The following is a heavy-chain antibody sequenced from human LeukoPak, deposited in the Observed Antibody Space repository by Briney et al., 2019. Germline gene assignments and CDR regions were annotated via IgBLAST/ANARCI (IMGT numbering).Heavy chain of an antibody. CDR2: IYPGDSDT. CDR3: ARLGMIAAAGSYYFDY. CDR1: GYSFSNYW. V-gene: IGHV5-51*01. D-gene: IGHD6-13*01. J-gene: IGHJ4*02. Sequence: GESLKISCKGSGYSFSNYWIGWVRQMPGKGLEWMGLIYPGDSDTRYSPSFQGQVTISADKSITTAYLQWSSLKASDTAMYYCARLGMIAAAGSYYFDYWGQGTLVTVSS.